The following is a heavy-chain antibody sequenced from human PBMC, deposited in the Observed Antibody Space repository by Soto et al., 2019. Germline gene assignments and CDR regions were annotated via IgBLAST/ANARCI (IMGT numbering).Heavy chain of an antibody. V-gene: IGHV1-58*01. D-gene: IGHD3-16*01. CDR1: GFTFTSSA. Sequence: SVKVSCKASGFTFTSSAVQWVRQARGQRLEWIGWIVVGSGNTNYAQKFQERVTITRGMSTSTAYMELSSLRSEDTAVYYYAAGVLCLGELLIPPRDEYNCSDPWGQGTLVTVSS. CDR3: AAGVLCLGELLIPPRDEYNCSDP. J-gene: IGHJ5*02. CDR2: IVVGSGNT.